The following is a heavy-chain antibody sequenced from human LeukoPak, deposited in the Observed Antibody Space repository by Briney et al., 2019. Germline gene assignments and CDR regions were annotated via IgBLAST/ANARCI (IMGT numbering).Heavy chain of an antibody. CDR1: GFTFSSYS. Sequence: GGSLRLSCAASGFTFSSYSMNWVRQAPGKGLEWVSSISSSSSYKYYADSVKGRFTISRDNSKNTLYLQMNSLRAEDTAVYYCARVAYDSSGDILDYWGQGTLVTVSS. V-gene: IGHV3-21*01. CDR3: ARVAYDSSGDILDY. D-gene: IGHD3-22*01. CDR2: ISSSSSYK. J-gene: IGHJ4*02.